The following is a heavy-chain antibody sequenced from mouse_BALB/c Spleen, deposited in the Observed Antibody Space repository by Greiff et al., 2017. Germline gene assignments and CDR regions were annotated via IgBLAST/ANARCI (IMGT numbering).Heavy chain of an antibody. CDR2: ISDGGSYT. CDR3: ARGGYYYGSSYWYFDV. CDR1: GFTFSDYY. Sequence: EVHLVESGGGLVKPGGSLKLSCAASGFTFSDYYMYWVRQTPEKRLEWVATISDGGSYTYYPDSVKGRFTISRDNAKNNLYLQMSSLKSEDTAMYYCARGGYYYGSSYWYFDVWGAGTTVTVSS. D-gene: IGHD1-1*01. J-gene: IGHJ1*01. V-gene: IGHV5-4*02.